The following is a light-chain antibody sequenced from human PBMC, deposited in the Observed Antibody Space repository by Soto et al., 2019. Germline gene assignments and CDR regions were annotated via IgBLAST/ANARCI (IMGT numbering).Light chain of an antibody. Sequence: IVLMQPPCTLSLNTGERATLSCRASQSVSSSYLAWYQQKPGQAPRLLIYGASSRATGIPDRFSGGGSGTEFTLSISRLEPEDFAVYYCQHYVIPPFTLCRGGKVDFK. CDR2: GAS. V-gene: IGKV3-20*01. CDR1: QSVSSSY. J-gene: IGKJ3*01. CDR3: QHYVIPPFT.